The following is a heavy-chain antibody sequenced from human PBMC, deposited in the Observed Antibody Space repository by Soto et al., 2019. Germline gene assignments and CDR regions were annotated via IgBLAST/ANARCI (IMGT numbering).Heavy chain of an antibody. CDR1: GFSLSTSRVG. CDR2: IYWDDVK. D-gene: IGHD5-12*01. V-gene: IGHV2-5*02. J-gene: IGHJ4*02. Sequence: QITLKESGPTLVKPTQTLTLTCTFSGFSLSTSRVGVGWIRQPPGKALEWLALIYWDDVKRYSPSLESRLTITKDTSRNQVVLTMTNMDPVDTGTFYCAHRPARRGDNGYYFDYWGQGTLVTVSS. CDR3: AHRPARRGDNGYYFDY.